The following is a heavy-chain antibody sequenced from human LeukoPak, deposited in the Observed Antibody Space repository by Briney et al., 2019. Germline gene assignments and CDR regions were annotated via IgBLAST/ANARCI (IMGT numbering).Heavy chain of an antibody. CDR2: ISYDGSNK. CDR3: ATDLGYSGYVDY. D-gene: IGHD5-12*01. V-gene: IGHV3-30*03. CDR1: GFTFSSYG. Sequence: GGALRLSCAASGFTFSSYGMHWVRQAPGKGLEWVAVISYDGSNKYYADSVKGRFTISRDNYKNTLYLQMNSLRAEDKAVYYCATDLGYSGYVDYWGQGTLVTVSS. J-gene: IGHJ4*02.